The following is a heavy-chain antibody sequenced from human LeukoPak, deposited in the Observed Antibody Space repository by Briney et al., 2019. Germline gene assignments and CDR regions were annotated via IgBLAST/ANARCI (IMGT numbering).Heavy chain of an antibody. J-gene: IGHJ6*03. CDR3: AGTYSYGYYYYMGV. V-gene: IGHV4-39*07. CDR1: GGSISSSSYY. CDR2: IYYSGST. D-gene: IGHD5-18*01. Sequence: SETLSLTCTVSGGSISSSSYYWGWIRQPPGKGLEWIGSIYYSGSTYYNPSLKSRVTISVDTSKNQFSLKLNSVAAADTAVYYCAGTYSYGYYYYMGVWGKGTTVTISS.